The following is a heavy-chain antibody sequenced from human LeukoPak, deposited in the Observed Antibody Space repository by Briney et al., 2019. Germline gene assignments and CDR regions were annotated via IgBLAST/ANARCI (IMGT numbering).Heavy chain of an antibody. CDR3: ARDVGTAMGGGRDY. CDR1: GFTVSSNY. Sequence: PGGSLRLSCAASGFTVSSNYMSWVRQVPGKGLEWVSVIYSGGSTYYADSVKGRFTISRDNSKNTLYLQMNSLRAEDTAVYYCARDVGTAMGGGRDYWGQGTLVTVSS. J-gene: IGHJ4*02. V-gene: IGHV3-66*01. CDR2: IYSGGST. D-gene: IGHD5-18*01.